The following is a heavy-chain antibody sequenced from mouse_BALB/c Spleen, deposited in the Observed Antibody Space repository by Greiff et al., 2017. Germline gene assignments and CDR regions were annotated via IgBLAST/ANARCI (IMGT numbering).Heavy chain of an antibody. CDR3: ARDPYGNDWYFDV. D-gene: IGHD2-10*02. CDR1: GFTLSDYG. CDR2: ISNLAYSI. Sequence: EVQLQESGGGLVQPGGSRKLSCAASGFTLSDYGMAWVRQAPGKGPEWVAFISNLAYSIYYADTVTGRFTISRENAKNTLYLEMSSLRSEDTAMYYCARDPYGNDWYFDVWGAGTTVTVSS. J-gene: IGHJ1*01. V-gene: IGHV5-15*02.